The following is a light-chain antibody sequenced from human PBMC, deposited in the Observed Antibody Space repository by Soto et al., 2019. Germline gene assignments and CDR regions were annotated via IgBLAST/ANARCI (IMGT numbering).Light chain of an antibody. V-gene: IGKV1-5*01. Sequence: DIQMTQSPSTLSASVGDRVTITCRASQSISTWLAWYQQKPGKAPKLLIYDASSLPSGVPSRFSGSGSGTEFILTISSLQPDDFATYYCQEYNGYSWTFGQGTKVDIK. CDR2: DAS. CDR3: QEYNGYSWT. J-gene: IGKJ1*01. CDR1: QSISTW.